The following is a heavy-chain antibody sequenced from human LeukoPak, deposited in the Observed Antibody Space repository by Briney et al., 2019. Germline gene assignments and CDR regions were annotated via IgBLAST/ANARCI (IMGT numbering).Heavy chain of an antibody. CDR1: GYTFTAYY. CDR2: INPNSGGT. Sequence: GASVKVSCKASGYTFTAYYMHWVRQPPGQGLEWMGRINPNSGGTNYAQKFQGRVTMTRDTSISTAYMELSRLRSDDTAVYYCASGYYDSSDYYPDAFDIWGQGTVVTVSS. CDR3: ASGYYDSSDYYPDAFDI. J-gene: IGHJ3*02. D-gene: IGHD3-22*01. V-gene: IGHV1-2*02.